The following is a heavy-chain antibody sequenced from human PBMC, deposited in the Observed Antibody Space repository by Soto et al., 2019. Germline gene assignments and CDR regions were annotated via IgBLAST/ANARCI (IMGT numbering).Heavy chain of an antibody. J-gene: IGHJ4*02. V-gene: IGHV1-69*13. D-gene: IGHD3-10*01. CDR3: ARVRYYYGSGSRYYFDY. CDR1: GGTFSSYA. CDR2: IIPIFGTA. Sequence: AASVKVSCKASGGTFSSYAISWVRQAPGQGLEWMGGIIPIFGTANYAQKFQGRVTITADESTSTAYMELSSLRSEDTAVYYCARVRYYYGSGSRYYFDYWGQGTLVTVSS.